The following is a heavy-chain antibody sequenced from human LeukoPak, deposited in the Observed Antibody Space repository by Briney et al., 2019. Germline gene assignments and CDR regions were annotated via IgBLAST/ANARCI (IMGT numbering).Heavy chain of an antibody. V-gene: IGHV3-43*01. CDR3: AKSKTAVTTGYLDY. Sequence: PGGSLRLSCAASGFTFSSYSMNWVRQAPGKGLEWVSLISWDGGSTYYADSVKGRFTISRDNSKNSLYLQMNSLRTEDTALYYCAKSKTAVTTGYLDYWGQGTLVTVSS. J-gene: IGHJ4*02. CDR2: ISWDGGST. D-gene: IGHD4-17*01. CDR1: GFTFSSYS.